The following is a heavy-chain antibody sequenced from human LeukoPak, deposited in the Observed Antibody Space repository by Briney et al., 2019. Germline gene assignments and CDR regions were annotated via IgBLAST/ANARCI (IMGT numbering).Heavy chain of an antibody. CDR1: GFTFSSYW. J-gene: IGHJ4*02. V-gene: IGHV3-7*01. D-gene: IGHD3-22*01. CDR2: IKQDGSEK. Sequence: GSLRLSCAASGFTFSSYWMSWVRQAPGKGLEWVANIKQDGSEKYYVDSVKGRFTISRDNAKNSLYLQMNSLRAEDTAVYYCAREGYYYDSSADYWGQGTLVTVSS. CDR3: AREGYYYDSSADY.